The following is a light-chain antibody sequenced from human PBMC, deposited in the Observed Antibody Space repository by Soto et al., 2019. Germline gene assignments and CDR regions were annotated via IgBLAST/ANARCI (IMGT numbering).Light chain of an antibody. V-gene: IGLV1-36*01. Sequence: QSVLTQPPSVSEAPRQRVTISCSGSSSNIGSTGVSWYQQLPGKAPKLLIYYDDLLPSGVSARFSGSKSGTSASLAISGLQSEDEGDYYCAAWDDSLNGPVFGGGTKVTVL. CDR2: YDD. J-gene: IGLJ2*01. CDR1: SSNIGSTG. CDR3: AAWDDSLNGPV.